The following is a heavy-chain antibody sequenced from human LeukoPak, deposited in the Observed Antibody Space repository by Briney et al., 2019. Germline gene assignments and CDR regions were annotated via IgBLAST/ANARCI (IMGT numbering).Heavy chain of an antibody. J-gene: IGHJ5*02. CDR1: GYSISSGYY. D-gene: IGHD2-21*02. V-gene: IGHV4-38-2*02. CDR2: IYHSGST. Sequence: PSETLSLTCTVSGYSISSGYYWGWIRQPPGKGLEWIGSIYHSGSTYYNPSLKSRVTISVDTSKNQFSLKLSSVTAADTAVYYCARVVVVVTAILGSWFDPWGQGTLVTVSS. CDR3: ARVVVVVTAILGSWFDP.